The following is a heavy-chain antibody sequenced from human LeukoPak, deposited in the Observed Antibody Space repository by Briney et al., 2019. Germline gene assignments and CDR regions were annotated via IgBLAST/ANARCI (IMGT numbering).Heavy chain of an antibody. Sequence: ASVKVSCKASGYIFTGHYLHWVRQAPGQGLEWMGCINPNSGGTNYALRFQGRVTMTSDTSIRTAYMELSGLRSDDTAVFYCARGRAGFDGFDFWGQGTMLTVSS. CDR1: GYIFTGHY. CDR3: ARGRAGFDGFDF. J-gene: IGHJ3*01. D-gene: IGHD3-9*01. V-gene: IGHV1-2*02. CDR2: INPNSGGT.